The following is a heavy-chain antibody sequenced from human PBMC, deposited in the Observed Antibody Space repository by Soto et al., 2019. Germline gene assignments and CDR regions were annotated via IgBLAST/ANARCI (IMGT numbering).Heavy chain of an antibody. D-gene: IGHD2-2*01. J-gene: IGHJ5*02. Sequence: QVQLQQWGAGLLKPSETLSLTCAVYGGSFSGYYWNWIRQPPGKGLEWIGEVNDSGGTNYKPSLKSPVTISIDKSKNQFSLKLSCVTAADTAVYYCARGRKYQLVNTKINWFDPWGEGTLVTVSS. V-gene: IGHV4-34*01. CDR3: ARGRKYQLVNTKINWFDP. CDR1: GGSFSGYY. CDR2: VNDSGGT.